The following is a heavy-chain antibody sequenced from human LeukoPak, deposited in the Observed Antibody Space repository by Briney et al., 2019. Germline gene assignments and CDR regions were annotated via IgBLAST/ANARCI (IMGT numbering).Heavy chain of an antibody. J-gene: IGHJ4*02. D-gene: IGHD3-22*01. CDR2: IGAYNGNT. V-gene: IGHV1-18*01. CDR3: ARTALPYYDSSGPGDY. Sequence: AAGKLCFKAAASTFTGYGICRMRHAPAPGLELMGWIGAYNGNTNYAPNLQGSVTITSETYTSTAQIVLRNMRSNDTAVYCCARTALPYYDSSGPGDYWGEGALVTVSS. CDR1: ASTFTGYG.